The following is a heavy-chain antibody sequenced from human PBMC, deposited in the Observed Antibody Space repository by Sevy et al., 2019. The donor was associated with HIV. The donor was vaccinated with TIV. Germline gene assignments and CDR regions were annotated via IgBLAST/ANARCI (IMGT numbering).Heavy chain of an antibody. CDR3: AKDLAGPGRRYFDY. V-gene: IGHV3-30*02. J-gene: IGHJ4*02. CDR1: GFTFRNFG. D-gene: IGHD6-13*01. CDR2: IRYDGSDK. Sequence: GGSLRLSCSASGFTFRNFGMHWVRQVPGKGLEWVTFIRYDGSDKYYAASVKGRFTISSDDSKNTLYLQMDSLRAEDTAIYYCAKDLAGPGRRYFDYWGPGTLVTVSS.